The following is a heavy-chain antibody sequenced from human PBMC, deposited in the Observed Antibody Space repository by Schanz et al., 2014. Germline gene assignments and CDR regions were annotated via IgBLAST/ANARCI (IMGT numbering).Heavy chain of an antibody. V-gene: IGHV1-69*08. J-gene: IGHJ4*02. CDR1: RSTFSSYT. Sequence: QVQLVQSGGEMKKPGASVKVSCKASRSTFSSYTISWVRQARGQGLEWVGRFIPILDVGNYAQQFQGRVTMTRDTSTSTVYMELSSLRSEDTAVYYCARDGVDAAAGGNYWGQGTLVTVSS. CDR2: FIPILDVG. D-gene: IGHD6-13*01. CDR3: ARDGVDAAAGGNY.